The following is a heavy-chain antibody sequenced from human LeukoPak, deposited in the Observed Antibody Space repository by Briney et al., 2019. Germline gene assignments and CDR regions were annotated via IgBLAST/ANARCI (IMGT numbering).Heavy chain of an antibody. V-gene: IGHV1-18*01. CDR3: ARGYCSSTSCYNFDY. D-gene: IGHD2-2*02. CDR2: ISAYNGNT. J-gene: IGHJ4*02. CDR1: GYTFTNYG. Sequence: ASVKVSCKASGYTFTNYGISWVRQAPGQGLEWMGWISAYNGNTNYAQKLQGRVTMTTDTSTSTAYMELRSLRSDDTAVYYCARGYCSSTSCYNFDYWGQGTLVTVSS.